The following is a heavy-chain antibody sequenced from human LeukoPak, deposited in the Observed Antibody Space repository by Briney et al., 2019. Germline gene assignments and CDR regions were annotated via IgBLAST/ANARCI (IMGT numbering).Heavy chain of an antibody. J-gene: IGHJ4*02. CDR3: AKGSNSGITMVRGVIKSYFDY. CDR2: ISGSGGST. V-gene: IGHV3-23*01. CDR1: GFTFSSYA. D-gene: IGHD3-10*01. Sequence: GGSLRLSCAASGFTFSSYAMSWVRQAPGKGLEWVSAISGSGGSTYYAASVKGRFTISRDNSKNTLYLQMNSLRAEDTAVYYCAKGSNSGITMVRGVIKSYFDYWGQGTLVTVSS.